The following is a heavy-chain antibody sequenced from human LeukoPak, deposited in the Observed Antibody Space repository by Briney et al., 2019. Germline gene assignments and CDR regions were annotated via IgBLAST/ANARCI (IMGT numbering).Heavy chain of an antibody. J-gene: IGHJ4*02. Sequence: SETLSLTCAVYGGSFSGYYWSWIRQPPGKGLEWIGEINHSGSTNYNPSLKSRVTISVDTSKNQFSLKLSSVTAADTAVYYCARDQGAPGPFDYWGQGTLVTVSS. CDR1: GGSFSGYY. V-gene: IGHV4-34*01. CDR2: INHSGST. CDR3: ARDQGAPGPFDY.